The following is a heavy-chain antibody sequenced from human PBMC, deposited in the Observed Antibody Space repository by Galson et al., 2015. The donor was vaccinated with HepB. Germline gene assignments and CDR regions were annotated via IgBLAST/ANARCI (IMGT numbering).Heavy chain of an antibody. CDR1: GFTFRTYW. CDR2: IKQDESEK. D-gene: IGHD1-7*01. CDR3: ARWRWRMGNFAFDI. Sequence: SLRLSCAASGFTFRTYWMSWVRQAPGKGLEWVANIKQDESEKDFVDSVKGRFTISRDNSNNSQFLQMNSLRVEDTAVYYCARWRWRMGNFAFDIWGQGTMVTVSS. V-gene: IGHV3-7*01. J-gene: IGHJ3*02.